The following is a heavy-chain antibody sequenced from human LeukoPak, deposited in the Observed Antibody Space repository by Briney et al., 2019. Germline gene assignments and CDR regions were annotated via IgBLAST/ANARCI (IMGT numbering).Heavy chain of an antibody. V-gene: IGHV5-51*01. Sequence: PGESLKISCKGSGYSFTSYWIGWVRQMPGKGLEWMGIIYPGDSDTRYSPSLQGQVTISADKSISTAYLQWSSLKASDTAMYYCARRDDILTGYYPDAFDIWGQGIMVTVSS. J-gene: IGHJ3*02. D-gene: IGHD3-9*01. CDR2: IYPGDSDT. CDR1: GYSFTSYW. CDR3: ARRDDILTGYYPDAFDI.